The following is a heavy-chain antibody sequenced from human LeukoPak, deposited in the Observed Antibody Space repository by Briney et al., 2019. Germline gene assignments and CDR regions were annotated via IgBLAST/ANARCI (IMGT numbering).Heavy chain of an antibody. CDR2: ITGGGDYT. J-gene: IGHJ3*01. Sequence: GGSLRLSCAASGFTFSTSAMSWVRQAPGKGLEWVSAITGGGDYTYYADSVKGRFTISRDNPKNAVYLQMISLRAEDTAVHYCAKGYRGIEAFDVWGQGTMVTVSS. CDR3: AKGYRGIEAFDV. D-gene: IGHD2-2*02. CDR1: GFTFSTSA. V-gene: IGHV3-23*01.